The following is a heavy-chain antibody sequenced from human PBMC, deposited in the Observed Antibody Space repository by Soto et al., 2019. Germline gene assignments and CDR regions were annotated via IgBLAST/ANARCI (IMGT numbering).Heavy chain of an antibody. CDR1: GGSISSSSYY. D-gene: IGHD6-6*01. J-gene: IGHJ6*02. CDR3: ARRLSNYYGMDV. V-gene: IGHV4-39*01. Sequence: SETLSLTCTVSGGSISSSSYYWGWIRQPPGKGLEWIGSIYYSGSTYYNPSLKSRVTISVDTSKNQFSLKLSSVTAADTAVYYCARRLSNYYGMDVWGQGTPVTVS. CDR2: IYYSGST.